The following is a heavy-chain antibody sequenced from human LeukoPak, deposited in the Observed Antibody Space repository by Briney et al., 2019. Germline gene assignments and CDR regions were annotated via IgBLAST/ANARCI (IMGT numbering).Heavy chain of an antibody. V-gene: IGHV1-2*02. D-gene: IGHD1-26*01. CDR1: GYTFTGYY. Sequence: ASVKVSCKASGYTFTGYYMHWVRQAPGQGLEWMGWINPNSGGTNYAQKFQGRVTVTRDTSISTAYMELSRLRSDDTAVYYCARRPPISLTSGSYPFDYWGQGTLVTVSS. J-gene: IGHJ4*02. CDR3: ARRPPISLTSGSYPFDY. CDR2: INPNSGGT.